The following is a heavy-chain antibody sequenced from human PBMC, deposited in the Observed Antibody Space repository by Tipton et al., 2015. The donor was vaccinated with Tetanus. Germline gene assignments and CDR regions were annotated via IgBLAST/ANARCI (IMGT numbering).Heavy chain of an antibody. V-gene: IGHV4-4*02. CDR3: ARIHDFWSGYFDF. Sequence: TLSLTCAVSGGSIRSSNWWSWVRQTPGKGLEWIGEIYHSGTTNYNPSLKSRVTMSVDNSKNQFSLKLNSVTAADTAVYYCARIHDFWSGYFDFWGQGTLVTVSP. CDR2: IYHSGTT. D-gene: IGHD3-3*01. J-gene: IGHJ4*02. CDR1: GGSIRSSNW.